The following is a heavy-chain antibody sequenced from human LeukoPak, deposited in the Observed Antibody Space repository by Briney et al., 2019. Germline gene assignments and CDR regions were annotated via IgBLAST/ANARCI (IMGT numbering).Heavy chain of an antibody. Sequence: GGSLRLSCAASGSTFSSYAMHWVRQAPGKGLEWVAVISYDGSNKYYADSVKGRFTISRDNSKNTLYLQMNSLRAEDTAVYYCARDGYDSSVWGQGTMVTVSS. CDR2: ISYDGSNK. D-gene: IGHD3-22*01. V-gene: IGHV3-30*04. J-gene: IGHJ3*01. CDR3: ARDGYDSSV. CDR1: GSTFSSYA.